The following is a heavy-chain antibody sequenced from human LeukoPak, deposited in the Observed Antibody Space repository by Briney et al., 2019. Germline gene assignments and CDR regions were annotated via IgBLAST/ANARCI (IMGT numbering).Heavy chain of an antibody. J-gene: IGHJ3*02. CDR3: ARETRLHSGSYSNDAFDI. CDR2: ICYSGST. V-gene: IGHV4-59*01. CDR1: GGSISSYY. D-gene: IGHD1-26*01. Sequence: SETLSLTCTVSGGSISSYYWSWIWQRPGKGLELIGFICYSGSTDYNPSLKSRVTISLDTSKNQFPLRLSPVTAADTAVYYCARETRLHSGSYSNDAFDIWGQGTMVSVPS.